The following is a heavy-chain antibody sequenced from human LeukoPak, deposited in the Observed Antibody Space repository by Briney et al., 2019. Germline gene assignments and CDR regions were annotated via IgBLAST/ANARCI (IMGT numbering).Heavy chain of an antibody. CDR3: AATLDGHCRWDY. Sequence: GESLKISCSGSGYKFDTFWIGWVSQMPGKGLEWMGIMYLGISDTRYSPSSQGQVTISADKFTGTAYLQWGGLEASDTAMYYCAATLDGHCRWDYWGEGTLVTVSS. J-gene: IGHJ4*02. V-gene: IGHV5-51*01. CDR2: MYLGISDT. CDR1: GYKFDTFW. D-gene: IGHD2-21*02.